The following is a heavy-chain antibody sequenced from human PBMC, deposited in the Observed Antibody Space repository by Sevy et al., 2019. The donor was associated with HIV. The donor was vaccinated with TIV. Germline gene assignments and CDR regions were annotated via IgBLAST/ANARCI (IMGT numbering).Heavy chain of an antibody. CDR2: ISYDGSNT. CDR3: AKLLYLYDSSGYTSDC. V-gene: IGHV3-30*18. CDR1: GFTLSSYG. J-gene: IGHJ4*02. D-gene: IGHD3-22*01. Sequence: GGSLRLSCAASGFTLSSYGMHWVRRAPGKGLEGVAVISYDGSNTYYADSVKGRFTISRDTSKNTLYLQMDSLRADDTAVYFCAKLLYLYDSSGYTSDCWGQGTLVTVS.